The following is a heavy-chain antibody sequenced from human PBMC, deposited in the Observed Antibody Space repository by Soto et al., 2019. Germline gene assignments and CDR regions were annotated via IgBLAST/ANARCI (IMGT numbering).Heavy chain of an antibody. D-gene: IGHD3-22*01. CDR3: ARSPLGGYYDSSGYLFDY. J-gene: IGHJ4*02. Sequence: GASVKVSCKASGYTFTGYAMHWVRQAPGQRLEWMGWINAGNGNTKYSQKFQGRVTITRDTSASTAYMELSSLRSEDTAVYYCARSPLGGYYDSSGYLFDYWGQGTLVTVSS. V-gene: IGHV1-3*01. CDR2: INAGNGNT. CDR1: GYTFTGYA.